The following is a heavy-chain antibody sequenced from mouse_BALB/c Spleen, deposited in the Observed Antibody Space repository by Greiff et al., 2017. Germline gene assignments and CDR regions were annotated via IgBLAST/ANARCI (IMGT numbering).Heavy chain of an antibody. V-gene: IGHV14-3*02. J-gene: IGHJ3*01. Sequence: EVQLQQSGAELVKPGASVKLSCTASGFNIKDTYMHWVKQRPEQGLEWIGRIDPANGNTKYDPKFQGKATITADTSSNTAYLQLSSLTSEDTAVYYCARGNYRYDGAWFAYWGQGTLVTVSA. D-gene: IGHD2-14*01. CDR2: IDPANGNT. CDR3: ARGNYRYDGAWFAY. CDR1: GFNIKDTY.